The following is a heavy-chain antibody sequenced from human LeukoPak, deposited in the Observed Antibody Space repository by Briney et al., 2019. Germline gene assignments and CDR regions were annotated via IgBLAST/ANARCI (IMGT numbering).Heavy chain of an antibody. CDR1: GFTFDDYA. CDR2: ISWNSGSI. D-gene: IGHD6-13*01. J-gene: IGHJ4*02. CDR3: ATSMYSSSWSHFDY. Sequence: GGSLRLSCAASGFTFDDYAMHWARQAPGKGLEWVSGISWNSGSIGYADSVKGRFTISRDNAKNSLYLQMNSLRAEDTALYYCATSMYSSSWSHFDYWGQGTLVTVSS. V-gene: IGHV3-9*01.